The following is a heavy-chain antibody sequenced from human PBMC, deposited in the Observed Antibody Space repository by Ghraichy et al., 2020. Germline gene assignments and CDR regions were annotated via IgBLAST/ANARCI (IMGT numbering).Heavy chain of an antibody. CDR2: IRRTDNAV. Sequence: GGSLRLSCEASGFIVSNYEMNWVRQAPGKGLEWVAYIRRTDNAVDYGDSVKGRFTISRDNAKNTLYLQMNSLRAEDTALYYCVREQSHLGYSGYDSFDSWDEGTM. V-gene: IGHV3-48*03. D-gene: IGHD3-10*01. CDR1: GFIVSNYE. J-gene: IGHJ3*02. CDR3: VREQSHLGYSGYDSFDS.